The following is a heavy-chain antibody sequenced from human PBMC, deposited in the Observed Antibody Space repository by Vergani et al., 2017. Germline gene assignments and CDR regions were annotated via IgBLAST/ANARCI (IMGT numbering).Heavy chain of an antibody. CDR3: AXGPYDFWSGYYHIVFFDY. J-gene: IGHJ4*02. CDR2: ISGSGGST. V-gene: IGHV3-23*01. Sequence: EVQLLESGGGLVQPGGSLRLSCAASGFTFSSYAMSWVRQAPGKGLEWVSAISGSGGSTYYADSVKGRFTISRDNSKNTLYLQMNSLRAEDTAVYYCAXGPYDFWSGYYHIVFFDYWGQGTLVTVSS. D-gene: IGHD3-3*01. CDR1: GFTFSSYA.